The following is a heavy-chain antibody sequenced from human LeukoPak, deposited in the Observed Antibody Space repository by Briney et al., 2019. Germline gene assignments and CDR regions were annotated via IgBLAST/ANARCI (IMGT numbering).Heavy chain of an antibody. J-gene: IGHJ4*02. Sequence: ARSLRLSCAASGFTFSSYSMNWVRQAPGKGLEWVSYISSSSTIYYADSVKGRFTISRDNAKNSLYLQMNSLRDEDTAVYYCARETPEYDWGQGTLVTVSS. CDR3: ARETPEYD. CDR2: ISSSSTI. V-gene: IGHV3-48*02. CDR1: GFTFSSYS. D-gene: IGHD6-6*01.